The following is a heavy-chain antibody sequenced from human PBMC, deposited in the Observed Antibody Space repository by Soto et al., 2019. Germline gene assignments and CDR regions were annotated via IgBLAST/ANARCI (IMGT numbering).Heavy chain of an antibody. CDR3: ARGDSYFDY. J-gene: IGHJ4*02. V-gene: IGHV3-33*01. CDR2: IWYDGSNK. Sequence: QVQLVESGGGVVQPGRSLRLSCAASGFTFSSYGMHWVRQAPGKGLEWVAVIWYDGSNKYYADSVKGRFTISRDNSKNTMYLQMNSLRAEDTAVYYCARGDSYFDYWGQGTLVTVSS. CDR1: GFTFSSYG.